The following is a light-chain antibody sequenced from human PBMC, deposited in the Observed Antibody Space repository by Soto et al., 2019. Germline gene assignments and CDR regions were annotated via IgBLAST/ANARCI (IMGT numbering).Light chain of an antibody. CDR1: QSVSSY. CDR2: AAS. Sequence: DIQMTQSPSSLSASVGDRVTITCRASQSVSSYLNWYQHKPGKAPKLLIYAASSLQSGVPSRFSGSGSGTDFTLTISSLQPEDFATYYCQQSYNTPPTFSGGTKVEIK. J-gene: IGKJ4*01. CDR3: QQSYNTPPT. V-gene: IGKV1-39*01.